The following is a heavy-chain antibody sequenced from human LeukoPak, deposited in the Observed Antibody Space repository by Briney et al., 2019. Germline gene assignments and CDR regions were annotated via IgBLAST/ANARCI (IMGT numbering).Heavy chain of an antibody. V-gene: IGHV1-2*02. CDR3: ARDAHYYDSSGHLDY. CDR2: INPNSGGT. J-gene: IGHJ4*02. CDR1: GYTFTGYY. Sequence: ASVKVSCKASGYTFTGYYMHWVRQAPGQGLEWMGWINPNSGGTNYAQKFQGRVTMTRDTSISTAYMELSRLRSDDTAVYYCARDAHYYDSSGHLDYWGQGTLVTVSS. D-gene: IGHD3-22*01.